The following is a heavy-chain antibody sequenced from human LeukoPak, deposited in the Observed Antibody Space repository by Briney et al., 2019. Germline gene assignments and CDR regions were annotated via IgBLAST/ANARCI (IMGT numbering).Heavy chain of an antibody. CDR2: IIPILGIA. Sequence: SVKVSCKVSGYTLTELSMHWVRQAPGKGLEWMGRIIPILGIANYAQKFQGRVTITADKSTSTAYMELSSLRSEDTAVYYCARDRLRKSPRRDGRDNANFDYWGQGTLVTVSS. J-gene: IGHJ4*02. V-gene: IGHV1-69*04. D-gene: IGHD5-24*01. CDR1: GYTLTELS. CDR3: ARDRLRKSPRRDGRDNANFDY.